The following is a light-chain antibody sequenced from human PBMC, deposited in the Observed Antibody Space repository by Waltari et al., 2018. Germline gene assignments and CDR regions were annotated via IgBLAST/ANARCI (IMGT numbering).Light chain of an antibody. V-gene: IGLV3-21*02. J-gene: IGLJ2*01. CDR2: DDS. CDR3: QVWDTTSDRVV. CDR1: HVGSKS. Sequence: SYVLPQPPSASVATGETARITCGGDHVGSKSVHWYQQEPGQAPLLVVYDDSARPSGIPDRFSASNSGNTATLTISRVENGDEADYYCQVWDTTSDRVVFGGGTKLTVL.